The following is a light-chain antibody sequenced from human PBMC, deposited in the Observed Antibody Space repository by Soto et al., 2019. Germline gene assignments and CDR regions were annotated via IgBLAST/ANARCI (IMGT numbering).Light chain of an antibody. V-gene: IGKV4-1*01. Sequence: DIVMTQSPDSLRVSLGERATISCTSSLNIYFKSNNRNYLAWYQQKTGQPPKLLVYWASTRDSGVPDRFTGSGSGTYFTLTIDXXXPDDVAVYYCQQYFIXPLTFGGGTRVDI. CDR1: LNIYFKSNNRNY. J-gene: IGKJ4*01. CDR3: QQYFIXPLT. CDR2: WAS.